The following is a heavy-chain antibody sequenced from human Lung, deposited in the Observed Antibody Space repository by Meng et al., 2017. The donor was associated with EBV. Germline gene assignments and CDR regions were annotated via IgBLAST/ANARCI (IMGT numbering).Heavy chain of an antibody. CDR3: ARRGRDRPFDY. Sequence: QLQMQAWGPGLRKPSENRSLTCTVSGGSISGSSDYWGWIRQPPGKGLEWMASIYYTGSTYYNPSLKSRVTISVDTSKNQFSLNLSSVTAADTAVYYCARRGRDRPFDYWGQGTLVTVSS. J-gene: IGHJ4*02. V-gene: IGHV4-39*01. CDR1: GGSISGSSDY. CDR2: IYYTGST. D-gene: IGHD2-15*01.